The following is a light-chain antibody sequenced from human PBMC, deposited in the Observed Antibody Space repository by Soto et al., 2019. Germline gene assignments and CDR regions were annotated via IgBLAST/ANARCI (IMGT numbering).Light chain of an antibody. J-gene: IGLJ2*01. CDR3: SSYTSSSTLGV. Sequence: QSLLTQPASVSGSPGQSITISCTGTSSDVGGYNYVSWYQQHPGKAPKLMIYDVSNRPSGVSNRFSGPKSGNTASLTISGLQAEDEADYYCSSYTSSSTLGVFGGGTKVTVL. CDR1: SSDVGGYNY. V-gene: IGLV2-14*01. CDR2: DVS.